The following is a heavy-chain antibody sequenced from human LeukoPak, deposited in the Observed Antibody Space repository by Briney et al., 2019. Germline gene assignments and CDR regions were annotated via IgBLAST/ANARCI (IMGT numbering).Heavy chain of an antibody. Sequence: PSETLSLTCTVSGGSISSYYWSWIRQPPGKGLEWIANMYYSGSTDQNPSLKSRVTISVDTSKNQFSLKLSSVTAADTAVYYCARHSEPYYFGSGTYYPFEYWGQGTLVTVSS. CDR1: GGSISSYY. J-gene: IGHJ4*02. CDR2: MYYSGST. V-gene: IGHV4-59*08. CDR3: ARHSEPYYFGSGTYYPFEY. D-gene: IGHD3-10*01.